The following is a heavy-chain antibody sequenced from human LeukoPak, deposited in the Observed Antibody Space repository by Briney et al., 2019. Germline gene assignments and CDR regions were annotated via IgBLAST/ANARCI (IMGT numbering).Heavy chain of an antibody. CDR2: INHSGST. V-gene: IGHV4-34*01. D-gene: IGHD3-10*01. CDR3: ARVHITMVRGVIITYYFDY. J-gene: IGHJ4*01. CDR1: GGSFTGYY. Sequence: SETLSLTCAVYGGSFTGYYWSWIRQPPGKGLEWIGEINHSGSTNYNPSLKSRVTISVDTSKNQFSLKLSSVTAADTAVYYCARVHITMVRGVIITYYFDYWGHGTLVTVSS.